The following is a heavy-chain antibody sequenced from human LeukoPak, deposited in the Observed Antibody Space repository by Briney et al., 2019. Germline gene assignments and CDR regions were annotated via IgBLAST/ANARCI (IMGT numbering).Heavy chain of an antibody. V-gene: IGHV3-23*01. CDR3: AKMLTECDFLTGQRALCDY. CDR1: GFIISSEA. Sequence: AGSLTLSCAASGFIISSEARSWVRQAPGKGLEWISSISGSGNSNYYAASVRGRFTMSVDNSKNTLYLQMNSLRAEDTAVYYCAKMLTECDFLTGQRALCDYWGQGTLVTVS. CDR2: ISGSGNSN. D-gene: IGHD3-9*01. J-gene: IGHJ4*02.